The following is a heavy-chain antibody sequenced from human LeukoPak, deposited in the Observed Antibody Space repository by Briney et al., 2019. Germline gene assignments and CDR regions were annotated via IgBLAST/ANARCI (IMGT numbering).Heavy chain of an antibody. J-gene: IGHJ4*02. CDR1: GGSFSGYY. CDR2: INHSGST. V-gene: IGHV4-34*01. CDR3: ARVSLYSSGWYFDY. Sequence: SETLSLTCAVYGGSFSGYYWSWIRQPPGKGLEWIGEINHSGSTNYNPSLKSRVTISVDTSKNQFSLKLSSVTAADTAVYYCARVSLYSSGWYFDYWGQGTLVTVSS. D-gene: IGHD6-19*01.